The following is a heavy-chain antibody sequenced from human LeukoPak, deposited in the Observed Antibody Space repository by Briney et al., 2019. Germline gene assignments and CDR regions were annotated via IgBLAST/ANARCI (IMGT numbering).Heavy chain of an antibody. CDR3: AGRRVLDASFDY. CDR1: GFTVSGNY. Sequence: PGGSLRLSCAASGFTVSGNYMSWVRQAPGKGLEWVSVIYSSDNTYYIDSVKGRFTISRDNSKNTLYLQMNSLRAKDTAVYYCAGRRVLDASFDYWGQGTLVTVSS. CDR2: IYSSDNT. D-gene: IGHD3-16*01. J-gene: IGHJ4*02. V-gene: IGHV3-66*02.